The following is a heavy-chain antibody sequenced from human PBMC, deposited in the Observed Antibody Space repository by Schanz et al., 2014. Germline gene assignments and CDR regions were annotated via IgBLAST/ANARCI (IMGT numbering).Heavy chain of an antibody. Sequence: DVQLVESGGGLVQSGGSLRLSCAASGFTFGDYYMTWVRQAPGKGLESVAKINPDGSGKYYVVSVEGRFTISRDNAKKSLDLHMNSLTAEDTAVYYCARGRARQLVHWFDPWGQGTLVTVSS. CDR3: ARGRARQLVHWFDP. D-gene: IGHD6-13*01. V-gene: IGHV3-7*01. J-gene: IGHJ5*02. CDR2: INPDGSGK. CDR1: GFTFGDYY.